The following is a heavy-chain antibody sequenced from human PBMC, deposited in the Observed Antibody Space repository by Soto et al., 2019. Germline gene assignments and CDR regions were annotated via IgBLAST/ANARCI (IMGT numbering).Heavy chain of an antibody. D-gene: IGHD6-19*01. J-gene: IGHJ4*02. CDR3: ATLQLAGPDY. Sequence: EVQLVESGGDLVQPGGSLRLSCAASAFTFSDYWMHWVRQVPGKGLVWVSRINTDGSGTSYADFVKGRFTISRDNAKNTVFLQVNSLSADDTAVYYCATLQLAGPDYWGQGTLVTVSS. CDR1: AFTFSDYW. CDR2: INTDGSGT. V-gene: IGHV3-74*01.